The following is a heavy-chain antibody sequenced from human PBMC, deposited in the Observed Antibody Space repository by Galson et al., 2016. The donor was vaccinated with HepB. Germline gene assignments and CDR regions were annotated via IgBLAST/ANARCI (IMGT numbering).Heavy chain of an antibody. Sequence: ETLSLPCSVSGGSITSSDWWSWVRQPPGKGLEWIAEIHYNGRPNHSPSLKSRVTISVDKSRNQFSLKLSSVTAADPAVYYCARGELALGFDYWGQGALVTVSS. J-gene: IGHJ4*02. CDR3: ARGELALGFDY. D-gene: IGHD3-10*01. V-gene: IGHV4/OR15-8*01. CDR2: IHYNGRP. CDR1: GGSITSSDW.